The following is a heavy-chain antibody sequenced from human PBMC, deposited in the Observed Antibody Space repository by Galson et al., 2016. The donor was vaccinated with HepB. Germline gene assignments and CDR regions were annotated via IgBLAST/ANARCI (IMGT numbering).Heavy chain of an antibody. CDR2: IYYSGGT. D-gene: IGHD2-15*01. CDR3: AGYEVVSFDY. V-gene: IGHV4-31*03. J-gene: IGHJ4*02. Sequence: TLSLTCTVSGGSISSRGYYWSWIRQHPGKGLEWIGYIYYSGGTYYNPSLQSRLTISLDTSKNHFSLKLDSVTAADTAVYYCAGYEVVSFDYWGQGTLVTVSS. CDR1: GGSISSRGYY.